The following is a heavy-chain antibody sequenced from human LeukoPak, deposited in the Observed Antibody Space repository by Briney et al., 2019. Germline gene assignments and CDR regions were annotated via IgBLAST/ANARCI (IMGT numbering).Heavy chain of an antibody. Sequence: GGSLRLSCAASGFTFSSFAMSWVRQAPGKGLEWVSAISGSGGSTYYADSVKGRFTISRDNSKNTLYLQMNSLRAEDTAVYYCAKDIVVVPAAIPGYFQHWGQGTLVTVSS. CDR3: AKDIVVVPAAIPGYFQH. V-gene: IGHV3-23*01. CDR2: ISGSGGST. D-gene: IGHD2-2*02. J-gene: IGHJ1*01. CDR1: GFTFSSFA.